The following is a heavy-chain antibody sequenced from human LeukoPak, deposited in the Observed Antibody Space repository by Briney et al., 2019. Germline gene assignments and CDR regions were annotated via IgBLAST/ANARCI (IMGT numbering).Heavy chain of an antibody. J-gene: IGHJ6*04. CDR2: ISSSGSTI. D-gene: IGHD3-10*02. Sequence: GGSLRLSCAASGFTFSSYEMNWVRQATGKGLEWVSYISSSGSTIYYADSVKGRFTISRDNAKNSLYLQMNSLRAEDTAVYYCAELGITMIGGAWGKGTTVTISS. CDR1: GFTFSSYE. CDR3: AELGITMIGGA. V-gene: IGHV3-48*03.